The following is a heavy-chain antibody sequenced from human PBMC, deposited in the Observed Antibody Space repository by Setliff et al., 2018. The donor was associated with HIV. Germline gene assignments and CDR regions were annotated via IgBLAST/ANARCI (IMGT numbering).Heavy chain of an antibody. J-gene: IGHJ4*02. D-gene: IGHD2-2*01. V-gene: IGHV1-8*01. CDR2: MNPKSGNT. CDR3: ARGYCSSTSCYGIYYFDN. CDR1: GDKFGSFD. Sequence: ASVKVSCKTSGDKFGSFDINWVRQAPGQGLEWMGWMNPKSGNTGYARKFQGRVTMTRKTSISTAYMELRSLRSDDTAVYYCARGYCSSTSCYGIYYFDNWGQGTPVTVSS.